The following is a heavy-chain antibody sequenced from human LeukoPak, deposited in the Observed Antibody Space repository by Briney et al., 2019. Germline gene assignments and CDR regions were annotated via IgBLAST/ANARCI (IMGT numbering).Heavy chain of an antibody. CDR1: GHTFTGYY. J-gene: IGHJ3*02. D-gene: IGHD1-26*01. CDR2: MNPNSGGT. CDR3: ARDLRVGDTDGFDI. Sequence: ASVKVSCKASGHTFTGYYIHWVRQAPGQGLEWMGWMNPNSGGTNYAQNFQDRVTMTRDTSISTAYMDLSRLRSDDTAMYFCARDLRVGDTDGFDIWGQGTLLIVSS. V-gene: IGHV1-2*02.